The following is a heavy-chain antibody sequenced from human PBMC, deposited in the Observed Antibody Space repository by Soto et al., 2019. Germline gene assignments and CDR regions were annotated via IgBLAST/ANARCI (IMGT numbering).Heavy chain of an antibody. CDR2: INPSGGST. D-gene: IGHD2-8*01. CDR3: ARPPYRGCINALSYPLDH. V-gene: IGHV1-46*01. J-gene: IGHJ4*02. CDR1: GYTFTSYY. Sequence: QVQLVQSGAEVKKPGASVKISCKASGYTFTSYYMHLVRQAPGQGLEWMGIINPSGGSTNYAQKLQGRVAMTRHTSTTTVYLELNTLRSEATAVYYCARPPYRGCINALSYPLDHWGQRTLVTVS.